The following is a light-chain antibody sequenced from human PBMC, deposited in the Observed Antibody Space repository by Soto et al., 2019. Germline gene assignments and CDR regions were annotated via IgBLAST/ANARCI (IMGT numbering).Light chain of an antibody. CDR2: CAS. Sequence: EIGLTQSPGTLSLSPGERATLSCRASQSVSSSYLAWYQQKPGQAPRLLIYCASSRATGIPDRFSGSGSGTDFTLTISRLEPEDFAVYYCQQYVSSPITFGQGTRLEIK. V-gene: IGKV3-20*01. CDR1: QSVSSSY. CDR3: QQYVSSPIT. J-gene: IGKJ5*01.